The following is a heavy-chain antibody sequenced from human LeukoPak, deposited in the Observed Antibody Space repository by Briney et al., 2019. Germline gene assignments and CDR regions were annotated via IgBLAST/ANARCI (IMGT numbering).Heavy chain of an antibody. D-gene: IGHD1-26*01. Sequence: SETLSLTCTVSGASISSYFWSWLRQPPGKGLEWIGYIYHSGSPNYNPSLKSRVTISLDTSKNRFSQNLTSVTAADTAVYYCARLYGGSYYTAFDIWGQGTMGTVSS. CDR1: GASISSYF. CDR2: IYHSGSP. J-gene: IGHJ3*02. CDR3: ARLYGGSYYTAFDI. V-gene: IGHV4-59*08.